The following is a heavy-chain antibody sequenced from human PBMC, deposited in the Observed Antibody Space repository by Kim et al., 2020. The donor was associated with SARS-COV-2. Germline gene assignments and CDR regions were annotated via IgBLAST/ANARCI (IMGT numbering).Heavy chain of an antibody. V-gene: IGHV3-23*01. Sequence: GGSLRLSCAASGFTFNNYAMTWVRQAQGKELEWVSSISGSGGTTYDADSVKGRFTISRDNSRNTLSLQMNNLRANDTVIYYCAKDVGEGRIYFDHWGQGT. J-gene: IGHJ4*02. CDR2: ISGSGGTT. D-gene: IGHD3-10*01. CDR3: AKDVGEGRIYFDH. CDR1: GFTFNNYA.